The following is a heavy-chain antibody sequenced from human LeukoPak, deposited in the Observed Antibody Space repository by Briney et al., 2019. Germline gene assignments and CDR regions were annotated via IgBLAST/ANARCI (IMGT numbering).Heavy chain of an antibody. J-gene: IGHJ4*02. Sequence: GGSLRLSCAASGFTFSSYSMTWVRQAPGKGLEWVSYISSSSSTIYYADSVKGRFTISRDNAKNSLYLQMNSLRAEDTAVYYCARVMRGYSYGTLYYWGQGTLVTVSS. CDR2: ISSSSSTI. CDR1: GFTFSSYS. D-gene: IGHD5-18*01. V-gene: IGHV3-48*01. CDR3: ARVMRGYSYGTLYY.